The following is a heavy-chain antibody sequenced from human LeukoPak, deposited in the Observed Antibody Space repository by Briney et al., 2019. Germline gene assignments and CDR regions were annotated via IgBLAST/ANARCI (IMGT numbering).Heavy chain of an antibody. CDR1: GGSISSYY. V-gene: IGHV4-4*07. Sequence: PSETLSLTCTVSGGSISSYYWSWIRQPAGKGLESIGHISTSGSTNYNPSLKSRVTMSVDTSKNQFSLKLSSVTAADTAVYYCGRDYRGWSIDYWGQGTLVTVSS. D-gene: IGHD6-19*01. J-gene: IGHJ4*02. CDR2: ISTSGST. CDR3: GRDYRGWSIDY.